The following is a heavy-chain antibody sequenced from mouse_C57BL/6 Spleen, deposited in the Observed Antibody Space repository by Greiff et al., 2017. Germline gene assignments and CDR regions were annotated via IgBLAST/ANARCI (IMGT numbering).Heavy chain of an antibody. Sequence: LQESGPELVKPGASVKISCKASGYAFSSSWMNWVKQRPGKGLEWIGRIYPGDGDTNYNGKFKGKATLTADKSSSTAYMQLSSLTSEDSAVYFCASGNRYYFDYWGQGTTLTVSS. CDR1: GYAFSSSW. CDR3: ASGNRYYFDY. D-gene: IGHD2-1*01. J-gene: IGHJ2*01. CDR2: IYPGDGDT. V-gene: IGHV1-82*01.